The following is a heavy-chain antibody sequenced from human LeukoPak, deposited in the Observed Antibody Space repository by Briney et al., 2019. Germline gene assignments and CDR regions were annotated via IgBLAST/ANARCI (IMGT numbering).Heavy chain of an antibody. V-gene: IGHV5-51*01. CDR3: ARPATAMVPYYFDY. J-gene: IGHJ4*02. Sequence: GASLQISGKGSGSIFTSYWIGWVRQLPGKGLEWMGIIYPGDSDTRYSPSFQGQVTISADKYISTAYLQSSSLKASDTAMYYCARPATAMVPYYFDYWGQGTLVTVSS. CDR2: IYPGDSDT. D-gene: IGHD5-18*01. CDR1: GSIFTSYW.